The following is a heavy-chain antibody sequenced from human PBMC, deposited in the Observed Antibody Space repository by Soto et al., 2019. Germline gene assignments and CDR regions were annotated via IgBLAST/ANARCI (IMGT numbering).Heavy chain of an antibody. D-gene: IGHD4-17*01. CDR3: ARESQFYGNWFDP. V-gene: IGHV4-30-4*01. CDR1: GGSIGSGDYY. CDR2: IYYSGST. J-gene: IGHJ5*02. Sequence: QVQLQESGPGLVKPSQTLSLTCTVSGGSIGSGDYYWSWIRQPPGKGLEWIGYIYYSGSTYYNPSLKSRVTISVDTSKNQFSLKLSSVTAADTAVYYCARESQFYGNWFDPWGQGTLVTVSS.